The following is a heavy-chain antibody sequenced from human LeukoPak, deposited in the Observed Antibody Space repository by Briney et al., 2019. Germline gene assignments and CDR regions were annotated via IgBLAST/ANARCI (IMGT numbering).Heavy chain of an antibody. CDR1: GGSISSSNW. V-gene: IGHV4-4*02. Sequence: PSGTLSLTCAVSGGSISSSNWWSWVRQPPGKGLEWIGEIYHSGSTNYNPSLKSRATISVDKSKNQFSLKLSSVTAADTAVYYCARVWAQLERHSYYYYYYMDVWGKGTTVTVSS. CDR2: IYHSGST. J-gene: IGHJ6*03. D-gene: IGHD1-1*01. CDR3: ARVWAQLERHSYYYYYYMDV.